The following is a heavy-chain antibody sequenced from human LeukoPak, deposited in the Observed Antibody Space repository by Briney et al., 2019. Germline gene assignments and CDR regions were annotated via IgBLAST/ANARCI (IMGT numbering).Heavy chain of an antibody. CDR1: GFTFSSYA. V-gene: IGHV3-23*01. D-gene: IGHD6-19*01. CDR2: ISGSGGST. CDR3: AKAPRLAVAGPKPDY. J-gene: IGHJ4*02. Sequence: GGSLRLSCAASGFTFSSYAMSWVRQAPGKGLEWVSAISGSGGSTYYADSVKGRLTISRDNSKNTLYLQMNSLRAEDTAVYYCAKAPRLAVAGPKPDYWGQGTLVTVSS.